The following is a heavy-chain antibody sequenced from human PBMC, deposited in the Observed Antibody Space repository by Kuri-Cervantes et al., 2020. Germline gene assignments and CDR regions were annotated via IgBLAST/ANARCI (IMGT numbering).Heavy chain of an antibody. Sequence: GESLKISCAASGFTFSSYAMSWVRQAPGKGLEWVSAISGSGGSTYYADSVKGRFTISRDNSKNTLYLQMNSLRAEDTAVYYCAKSGSRSMVRGVIYDYYGMDVWGQGTTVTVSS. CDR2: ISGSGGST. CDR1: GFTFSSYA. V-gene: IGHV3-23*01. CDR3: AKSGSRSMVRGVIYDYYGMDV. D-gene: IGHD3-10*01. J-gene: IGHJ6*02.